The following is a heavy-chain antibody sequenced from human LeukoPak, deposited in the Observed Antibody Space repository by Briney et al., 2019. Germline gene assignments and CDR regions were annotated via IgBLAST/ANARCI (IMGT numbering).Heavy chain of an antibody. CDR1: GFTFDDYA. J-gene: IGHJ4*02. CDR3: AKGSIGGDYTLGY. V-gene: IGHV3-43D*03. CDR2: ISWDGGST. Sequence: GGSLRLSCAASGFTFDDYAMHWVRQAPGKGLEWVSLISWDGGSTYYADSVKGRFTISRDNSKNSLYLQMNSLRAEDTALYYCAKGSIGGDYTLGYWGQGTLVTVSS. D-gene: IGHD4-17*01.